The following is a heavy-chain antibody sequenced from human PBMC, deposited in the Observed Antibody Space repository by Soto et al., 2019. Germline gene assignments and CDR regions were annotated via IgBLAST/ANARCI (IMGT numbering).Heavy chain of an antibody. D-gene: IGHD3-22*01. CDR3: ARVNLRPQTYYYDSRTPRGYFQH. J-gene: IGHJ1*01. CDR2: IYYSGST. Sequence: SETLSLTCTVSGGSVSSSGNYWGWIRQPPGKGLEWIGSIYYSGSTYYNPSLKSRVTISVDTSKNQFSLKLSSVTAADTAVYYCARVNLRPQTYYYDSRTPRGYFQHWGQGTLVTVSS. CDR1: GGSVSSSGNY. V-gene: IGHV4-39*07.